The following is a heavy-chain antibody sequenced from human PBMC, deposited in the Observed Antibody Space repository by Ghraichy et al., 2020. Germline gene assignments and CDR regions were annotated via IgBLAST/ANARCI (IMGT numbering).Heavy chain of an antibody. CDR2: INHSGST. J-gene: IGHJ4*02. CDR1: GGSFSGYY. Sequence: SETLSLTCAVYGGSFSGYYWSWIRQPPGKGLEWIGEINHSGSTNYNPSLKSRVTISVDTSKNQFSLKLSSVTAADTAVYYCARGRKVYYYDSSGYYCFDYWGQGTLVTVSS. V-gene: IGHV4-34*01. D-gene: IGHD3-22*01. CDR3: ARGRKVYYYDSSGYYCFDY.